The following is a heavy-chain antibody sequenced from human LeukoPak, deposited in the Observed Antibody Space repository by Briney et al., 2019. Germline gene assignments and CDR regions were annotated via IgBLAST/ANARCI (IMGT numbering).Heavy chain of an antibody. V-gene: IGHV3-74*01. CDR1: GFTFSSYW. D-gene: IGHD5-24*01. J-gene: IGHJ4*02. CDR2: INSDGSST. CDR3: ASNQKTGERWLQYKTYFDY. Sequence: PGGSLRLSCAASGFTFSSYWMHWVRQAPGKGLVWVSRINSDGSSTSYADSVKGRFTISRDNAKNTLYLQMNSLRAEDTAVYYCASNQKTGERWLQYKTYFDYWGQGTLVTVSS.